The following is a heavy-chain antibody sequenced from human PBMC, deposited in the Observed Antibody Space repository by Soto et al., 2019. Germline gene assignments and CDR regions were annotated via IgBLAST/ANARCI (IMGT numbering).Heavy chain of an antibody. CDR2: IYPGDSDT. J-gene: IGHJ3*02. V-gene: IGHV5-51*01. Sequence: GESLKISCKGSGYSFTSYWIGWVRQMPGKGLEWMGIIYPGDSDTRYSPSFKGQVSISAARSISTTFLNWSSLKASDTAMYSYARRGGNYYDVSGCYYAFDIWGQGTMVTVSS. CDR1: GYSFTSYW. D-gene: IGHD3-22*01. CDR3: ARRGGNYYDVSGCYYAFDI.